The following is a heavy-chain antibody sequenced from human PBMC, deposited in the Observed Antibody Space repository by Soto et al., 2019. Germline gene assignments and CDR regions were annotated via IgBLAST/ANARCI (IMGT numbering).Heavy chain of an antibody. D-gene: IGHD4-17*01. J-gene: IGHJ3*02. CDR3: ARDDYGDYHNAFDI. CDR1: GGTFSSYT. CDR2: IIPILGIA. Sequence: GASVKVTCKASGGTFSSYTISGVRQAPGQGLEWMGRIIPILGIANYAQKFQGRVTITADKSTSTAYMELSSLRSEDTAVYYCARDDYGDYHNAFDIWGQGTMVTVSS. V-gene: IGHV1-69*04.